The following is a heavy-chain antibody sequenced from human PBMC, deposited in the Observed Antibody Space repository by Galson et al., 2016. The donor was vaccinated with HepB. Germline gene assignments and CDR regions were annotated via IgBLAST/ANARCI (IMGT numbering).Heavy chain of an antibody. J-gene: IGHJ4*02. CDR3: ARDGRPLSSTLFDH. CDR2: IWFDGSQK. V-gene: IGHV3-33*01. Sequence: SLRLSCAASGFTFPDYAVHWIRQAPGKGLEWVAVIWFDGSQKYYGDSVRGRFTISRDDSENTVHLQMDGLTVDDTGLYFCARDGRPLSSTLFDHWGQGTLVSVSS. CDR1: GFTFPDYA.